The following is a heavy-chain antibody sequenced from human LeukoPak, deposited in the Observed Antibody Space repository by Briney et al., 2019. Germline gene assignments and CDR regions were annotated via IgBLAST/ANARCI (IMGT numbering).Heavy chain of an antibody. CDR3: ARGESGYCSSTSCSYNWFDP. CDR2: IYYSGST. Sequence: PSETLSLTCTVSGGSISSYYWSWIRQPPGKGLEWIGYIYYSGSTNYNPSLKSRVTISVDTSKNQFSLKLRSVTAADTAVYYCARGESGYCSSTSCSYNWFDPWGQGTLVTVSS. CDR1: GGSISSYY. V-gene: IGHV4-59*12. D-gene: IGHD2-2*03. J-gene: IGHJ5*02.